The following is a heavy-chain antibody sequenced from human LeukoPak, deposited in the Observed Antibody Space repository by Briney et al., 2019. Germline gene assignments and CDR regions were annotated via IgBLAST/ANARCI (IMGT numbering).Heavy chain of an antibody. CDR1: GGAISSYY. J-gene: IGHJ4*02. D-gene: IGHD2-2*01. Sequence: SETLSLTCTVSGGAISSYYWSWIRQPPGKGLEWIGYISYSGTTNYNPSLRIRVTISVDSSKNQFSLKLSSVTAADTAVYYCARSRPAAYMYYFDHCGQGTQVTVSS. V-gene: IGHV4-59*01. CDR3: ARSRPAAYMYYFDH. CDR2: ISYSGTT.